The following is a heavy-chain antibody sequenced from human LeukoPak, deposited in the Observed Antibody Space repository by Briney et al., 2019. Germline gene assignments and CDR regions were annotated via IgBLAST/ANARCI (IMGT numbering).Heavy chain of an antibody. V-gene: IGHV1-18*01. CDR2: ISAYNGNT. D-gene: IGHD2-2*01. Sequence: ASVKVSCKASGYTFTSYGISWVRQAPGQGLEWMGWISAYNGNTNYAQKLQGRVTMTTDTSTSTAYMELRSLRSDDTAVYYCARDQFSSTSCPLNRFGPWGQGTLVTVSS. J-gene: IGHJ5*02. CDR1: GYTFTSYG. CDR3: ARDQFSSTSCPLNRFGP.